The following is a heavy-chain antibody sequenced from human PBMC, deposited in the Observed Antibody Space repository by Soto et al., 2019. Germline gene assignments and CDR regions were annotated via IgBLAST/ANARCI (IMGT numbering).Heavy chain of an antibody. Sequence: EVRLVESGGGLVQPGGSLRLSCKASGFSFSNYEMNWVRQAPGKGLEWLSYISSSGGATFYADSVKGRFIISRDNARNSRFLQTHRLGAEDTAVYYCATTPRFWASLAAPGWGQGTLVTVPS. CDR3: ATTPRFWASLAAPG. V-gene: IGHV3-48*03. CDR2: ISSSGGAT. J-gene: IGHJ4*02. CDR1: GFSFSNYE. D-gene: IGHD2-15*01.